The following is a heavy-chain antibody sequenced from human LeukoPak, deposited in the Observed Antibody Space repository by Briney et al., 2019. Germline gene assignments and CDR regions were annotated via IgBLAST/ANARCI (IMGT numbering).Heavy chain of an antibody. CDR2: IYYSVSGGGT. CDR1: GGSITNYY. CDR3: ARGRTMTTVPL. V-gene: IGHV4-59*08. Sequence: PSETLSLTCTVSGGSITNYYWNWIRQPPGKGLELIGYIYYSVSGGGTNYNPSLKSRVTISADTSKNQFSLKLSSVTAADTAVYYCARGRTMTTVPLWGQGTLVTVSS. J-gene: IGHJ4*02. D-gene: IGHD4-17*01.